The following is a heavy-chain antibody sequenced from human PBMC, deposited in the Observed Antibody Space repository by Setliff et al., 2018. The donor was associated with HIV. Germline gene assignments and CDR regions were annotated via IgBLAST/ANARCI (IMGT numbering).Heavy chain of an antibody. D-gene: IGHD6-13*01. Sequence: PGGSLRLSCAASGFTFRTYWMSWVRQAPGKGLEWVSAISDSGGGTYYADSVKGRFTVSRDNSKYTLYLQMNSLRAEDTAVYYCARVDGSSSWFYYYYYYMDIWGKGTTVTVSS. V-gene: IGHV3-23*01. J-gene: IGHJ6*03. CDR3: ARVDGSSSWFYYYYYYMDI. CDR2: ISDSGGGT. CDR1: GFTFRTYW.